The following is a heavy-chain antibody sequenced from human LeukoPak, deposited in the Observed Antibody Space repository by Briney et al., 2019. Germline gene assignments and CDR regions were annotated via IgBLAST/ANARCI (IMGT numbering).Heavy chain of an antibody. CDR3: ARTTRSWYEDNDAFDI. CDR2: INAGNGNT. CDR1: AYTFTIYT. J-gene: IGHJ3*02. Sequence: GASVKVSCKASAYTFTIYTIHWVRQASGQRLEWMGWINAGNGNTRYSQNFQGRVTITRDTSATTAYMELSSLRSEDTAVYYCARTTRSWYEDNDAFDIWGQGTTVTVSS. D-gene: IGHD6-13*01. V-gene: IGHV1-3*01.